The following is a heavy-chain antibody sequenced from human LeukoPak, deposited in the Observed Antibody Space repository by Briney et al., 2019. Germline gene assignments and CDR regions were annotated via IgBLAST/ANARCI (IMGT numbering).Heavy chain of an antibody. D-gene: IGHD2-21*02. CDR2: IYYSGST. J-gene: IGHJ4*02. V-gene: IGHV4-59*08. CDR1: GGSISSYY. Sequence: SETLSLTCTVSGGSISSYYWSWIRQPPGKGLEWIGYIYYSGSTNYNPSLKSRVTISADTSKNQFSLKLSSVTAADTAVYYCARFVVVTAYFDYWGQGTLVTVSS. CDR3: ARFVVVTAYFDY.